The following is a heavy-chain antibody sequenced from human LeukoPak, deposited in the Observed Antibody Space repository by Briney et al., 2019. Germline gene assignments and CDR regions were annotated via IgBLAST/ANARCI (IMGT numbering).Heavy chain of an antibody. CDR2: ISGSGGST. CDR1: GFTFSSYA. V-gene: IGHV3-23*01. D-gene: IGHD2-2*01. J-gene: IGHJ5*02. CDR3: AKDAGYCSSTSCPNWFDP. Sequence: PGGSLRLSCAASGFTFSSYAMSWVRQAPGKGLEWVSAISGSGGSTYYADSVKGRFTVSRDNSKNTLYLQMNSLRAEDTAVYYCAKDAGYCSSTSCPNWFDPWGQGTLVTVSS.